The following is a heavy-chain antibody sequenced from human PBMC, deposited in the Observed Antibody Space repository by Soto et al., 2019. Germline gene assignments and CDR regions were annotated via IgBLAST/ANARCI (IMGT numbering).Heavy chain of an antibody. V-gene: IGHV3-49*04. Sequence: GGSLRLSCTASGFTFGDYAMSWVRQAPGKGLAWVGFIRSKAYGGTTEYAASVKGRFTISRDDSKSIAYLQMNSLKTEDTAVYYCTREAIVATIKYYYYYGMDVWGQGTTVTVSS. CDR3: TREAIVATIKYYYYYGMDV. CDR2: IRSKAYGGTT. CDR1: GFTFGDYA. D-gene: IGHD5-12*01. J-gene: IGHJ6*02.